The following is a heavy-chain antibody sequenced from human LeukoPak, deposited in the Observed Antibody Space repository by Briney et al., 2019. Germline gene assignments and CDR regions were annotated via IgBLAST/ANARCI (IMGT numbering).Heavy chain of an antibody. CDR3: AREGFLDY. V-gene: IGHV3-7*01. CDR2: MNQDGSQK. CDR1: GFTFSSYW. Sequence: GESLRLSCAASGFTFSSYWMSWVRQAPGKGLEWVANMNQDGSQKNYVDSVKGRFTISRDNAKNSLYLQMNSLRAEDTAVYYCAREGFLDYWGQGTLVTVSS. D-gene: IGHD3-3*01. J-gene: IGHJ4*02.